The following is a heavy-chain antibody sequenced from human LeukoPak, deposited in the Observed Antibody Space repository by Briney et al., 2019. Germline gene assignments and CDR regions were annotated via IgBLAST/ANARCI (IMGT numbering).Heavy chain of an antibody. V-gene: IGHV3-43*01. Sequence: GGSLRLSCAASGFTFDDYTMHWVRQAPGKGLEWVSLISWDGGSTYYADSVKGRFTITRDNSKNSLYLQMNSLRTEDTALYYCAKDIDEGGLFDYWGQGTLVTVSS. CDR3: AKDIDEGGLFDY. CDR1: GFTFDDYT. D-gene: IGHD3-16*01. CDR2: ISWDGGST. J-gene: IGHJ4*02.